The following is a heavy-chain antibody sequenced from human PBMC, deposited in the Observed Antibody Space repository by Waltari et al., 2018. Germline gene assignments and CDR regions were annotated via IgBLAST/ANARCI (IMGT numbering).Heavy chain of an antibody. CDR3: ATFSNWVHDTFDI. CDR1: GFSVSHSY. CDR2: IYGVDST. Sequence: EVQLVESGGGLIQPGGSLRLYCAASGFSVSHSYVSWVRQAPGKGLEWISFIYGVDSTLYVDSVKGRFTVSRDNSKNTVHLQMNSVRVDDTAVYYCATFSNWVHDTFDIWGQGTLVSVSS. D-gene: IGHD3-16*01. V-gene: IGHV3-53*01. J-gene: IGHJ3*02.